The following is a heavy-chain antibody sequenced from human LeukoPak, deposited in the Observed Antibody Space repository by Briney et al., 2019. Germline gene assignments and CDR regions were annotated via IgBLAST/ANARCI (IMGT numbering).Heavy chain of an antibody. V-gene: IGHV4-59*01. D-gene: IGHD6-6*01. CDR1: GGSISSYY. CDR2: IYYSGST. J-gene: IGHJ5*02. CDR3: ARDVGSSVFRFDP. Sequence: PSETLSLTCTVSGGSISSYYWSWIRQPPGKGLEWIGYIYYSGSTNYNPSLKSRVTISVDTSKNQFSLKLSSVTAADTAVHYCARDVGSSVFRFDPWGQGTLVTVSS.